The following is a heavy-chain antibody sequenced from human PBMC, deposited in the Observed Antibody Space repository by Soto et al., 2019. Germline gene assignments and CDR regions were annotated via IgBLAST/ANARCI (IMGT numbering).Heavy chain of an antibody. D-gene: IGHD3-22*01. V-gene: IGHV3-23*01. CDR2: ISGSGGST. CDR3: AKDVINMIVVVSTEASFVY. CDR1: GFTFSSYA. J-gene: IGHJ4*02. Sequence: GGSLILSCAASGFTFSSYAMSWVRQAPGKGLEWVSAISGSGGSTYYADYVKGRFTISRDNSKNTLYLQMNSLRAEDTAVYHCAKDVINMIVVVSTEASFVYWGQGP.